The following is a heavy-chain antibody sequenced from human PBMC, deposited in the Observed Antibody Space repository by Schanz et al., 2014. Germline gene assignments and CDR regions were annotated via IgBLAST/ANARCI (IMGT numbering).Heavy chain of an antibody. Sequence: EVQLVESGGGLVQPGGSLRLSCGSSGFTFSSYAMSWVRQAPGKGLEWVSAISGSGGSTYYADSVKGRFTISRDNSKNTLYLQMNSLRAEDTAVYYCAKGRFGELSAFDIWGQGTMVTVSS. J-gene: IGHJ3*02. CDR2: ISGSGGST. CDR1: GFTFSSYA. V-gene: IGHV3-23*04. CDR3: AKGRFGELSAFDI. D-gene: IGHD3-10*01.